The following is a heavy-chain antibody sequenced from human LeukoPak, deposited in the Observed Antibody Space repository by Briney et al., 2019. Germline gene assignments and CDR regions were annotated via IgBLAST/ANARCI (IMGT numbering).Heavy chain of an antibody. CDR2: IYYSGST. CDR3: ARVNYGRYYGMDV. V-gene: IGHV4-30-4*01. Sequence: PSETLSLTCTVSGGSISSGDYYWSWIRQPPGKGLEWIGYIYYSGSTYYNPSPKSRVTISVDTSKNQFSLKLSSVTAADTAVYYCARVNYGRYYGMDVWGQGTTVTVSS. J-gene: IGHJ6*02. CDR1: GGSISSGDYY. D-gene: IGHD4-17*01.